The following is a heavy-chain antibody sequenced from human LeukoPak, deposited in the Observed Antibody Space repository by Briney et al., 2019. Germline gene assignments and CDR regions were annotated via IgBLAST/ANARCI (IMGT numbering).Heavy chain of an antibody. Sequence: GGSLRLSCAASGFTFSSYSMNWVRQAPGKGLEWVSYISSSSSTIYYADSVKGRFTISRDNAKNSLYLQMNSLRAEDTAVYYCARGAVVVPAAISNPFDYWGQGTLVTVSS. V-gene: IGHV3-48*04. CDR1: GFTFSSYS. CDR2: ISSSSSTI. J-gene: IGHJ4*02. D-gene: IGHD2-2*01. CDR3: ARGAVVVPAAISNPFDY.